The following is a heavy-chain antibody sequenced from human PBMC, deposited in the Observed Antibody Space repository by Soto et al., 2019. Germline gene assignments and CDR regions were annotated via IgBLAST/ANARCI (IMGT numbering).Heavy chain of an antibody. Sequence: GGSLRLSCAASGFTFSNAWMSWVRQAPGKGLEWVGRIKSKTDGGTTDYAAPVKGRFTISRDDSKNTLYLQMNSLKTEDTAVYYCTTDLTVVVVAATPVDYYYYMDVWGKGTTVTVSS. D-gene: IGHD2-15*01. CDR2: IKSKTDGGTT. V-gene: IGHV3-15*01. CDR1: GFTFSNAW. J-gene: IGHJ6*03. CDR3: TTDLTVVVVAATPVDYYYYMDV.